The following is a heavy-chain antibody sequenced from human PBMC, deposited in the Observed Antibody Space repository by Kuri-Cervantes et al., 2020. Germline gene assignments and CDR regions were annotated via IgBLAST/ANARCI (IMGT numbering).Heavy chain of an antibody. D-gene: IGHD5-24*01. Sequence: GSLRLSCTVSGGSISSYYWSWIRQPAGKGLEWIGRIYTSGSTNYNPSLKSRATISVDKSKNQFSLKLSSVTAADTAVYYCARMAGPRAFDIWGQGTMVTVSS. CDR1: GGSISSYY. CDR2: IYTSGST. J-gene: IGHJ3*02. CDR3: ARMAGPRAFDI. V-gene: IGHV4-4*07.